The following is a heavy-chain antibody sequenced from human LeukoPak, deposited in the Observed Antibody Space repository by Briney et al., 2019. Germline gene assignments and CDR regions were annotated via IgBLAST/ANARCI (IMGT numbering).Heavy chain of an antibody. D-gene: IGHD1-7*01. CDR3: AKDSRTGTIRLYGVNV. V-gene: IGHV3-23*01. CDR2: ISGSGGST. CDR1: GFTFSSYA. Sequence: PGGSLRLSWAASGFTFSSYAMSWVRQAPGKGLEWVSAISGSGGSTYYADSGEGRFTISRDNSKNTLYLQMNSLRAEDTAVYYCAKDSRTGTIRLYGVNVWGQGTTVTVSS. J-gene: IGHJ6*02.